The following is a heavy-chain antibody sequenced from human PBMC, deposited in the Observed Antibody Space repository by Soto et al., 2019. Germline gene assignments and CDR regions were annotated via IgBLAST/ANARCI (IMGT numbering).Heavy chain of an antibody. D-gene: IGHD4-17*01. CDR1: GGSISSGGYY. J-gene: IGHJ5*02. CDR3: ARDIDPYGDGLRWFDP. Sequence: PSETLSLTCTVSGGSISSGGYYWSWIRQHPGKGLEWIGYIYYSGSTYYNPSLKSRVTISVDTSKNQFSLKLSSVTAADTAVYYCARDIDPYGDGLRWFDPWGQGTLVTVSS. CDR2: IYYSGST. V-gene: IGHV4-31*03.